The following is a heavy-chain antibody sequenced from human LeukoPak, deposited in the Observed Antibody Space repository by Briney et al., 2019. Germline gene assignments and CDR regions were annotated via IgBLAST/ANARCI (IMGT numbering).Heavy chain of an antibody. Sequence: PGGSLRLSCAASGFTFSSYAMSWVRQAPGQGLEWGSSIVNSSRYIYYTDSVKGRFTISRDNPRNSLYLQMNSLRAEDTAVYYCASTSMARGGYAFDIWGQGTMVAVSS. D-gene: IGHD3-16*01. J-gene: IGHJ3*02. CDR1: GFTFSSYA. CDR2: IVNSSRYI. CDR3: ASTSMARGGYAFDI. V-gene: IGHV3-21*01.